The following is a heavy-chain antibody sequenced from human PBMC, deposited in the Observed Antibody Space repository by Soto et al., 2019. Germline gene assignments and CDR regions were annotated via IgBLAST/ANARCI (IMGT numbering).Heavy chain of an antibody. Sequence: LSLTCSVSGADINTYSWTWIRQPAGKGLEWIGRIYTSASINYNPSLKGRVTLSVDTSTNQVSLRLASVAAADTAIYYCARDREAGYNFYYGMDVWGQGTTVTVSS. CDR3: ARDREAGYNFYYGMDV. D-gene: IGHD6-19*01. J-gene: IGHJ6*02. CDR1: GADINTYS. CDR2: IYTSASI. V-gene: IGHV4-4*07.